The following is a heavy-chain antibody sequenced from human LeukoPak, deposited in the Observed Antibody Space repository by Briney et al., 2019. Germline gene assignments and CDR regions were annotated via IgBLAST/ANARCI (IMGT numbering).Heavy chain of an antibody. Sequence: GGSLRLSCAASGFTFSSYGMHWVRQAPGKGLEWVAVISYDGSNKYYADSVKGRFTISRDNSKNTLYLQMNSLRAEDTAVYYCAKLIGYYDSSGYTPFDYWGQGTLVTVSS. V-gene: IGHV3-30*18. CDR3: AKLIGYYDSSGYTPFDY. D-gene: IGHD3-22*01. J-gene: IGHJ4*02. CDR2: ISYDGSNK. CDR1: GFTFSSYG.